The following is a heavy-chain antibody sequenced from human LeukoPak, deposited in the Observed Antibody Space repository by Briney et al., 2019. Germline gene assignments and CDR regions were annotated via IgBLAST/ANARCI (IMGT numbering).Heavy chain of an antibody. D-gene: IGHD1-26*01. CDR3: AKAAKEGYSGSYLYYFDY. Sequence: AGGSLRLSCAASGFTFSSYAMSWVRQAPGKGLEWVSAISGSGGSTYYADSVKGRFTISRDNSKNTLYLQMNSLRAEDTAVYYCAKAAKEGYSGSYLYYFDYWGQGTLVTVSS. V-gene: IGHV3-23*01. J-gene: IGHJ4*02. CDR2: ISGSGGST. CDR1: GFTFSSYA.